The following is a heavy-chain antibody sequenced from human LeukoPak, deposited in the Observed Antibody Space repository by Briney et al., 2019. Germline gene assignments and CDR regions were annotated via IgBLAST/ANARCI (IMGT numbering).Heavy chain of an antibody. CDR2: INWNGGST. V-gene: IGHV3-20*04. CDR1: GFTFDDYG. CDR3: ARDLAGQLAY. Sequence: PGGSLRLSCAASGFTFDDYGMSWVRQAPGKGLEWVSGINWNGGSTGYADSVMGRFTISRDNAKKSLYLQMNSLRAEDTALYYCARDLAGQLAYWGRGTLVTVSS. D-gene: IGHD6-6*01. J-gene: IGHJ4*02.